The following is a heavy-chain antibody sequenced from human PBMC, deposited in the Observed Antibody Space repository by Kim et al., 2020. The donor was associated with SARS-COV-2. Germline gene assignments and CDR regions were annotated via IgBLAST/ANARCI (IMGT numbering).Heavy chain of an antibody. D-gene: IGHD3-16*01. CDR3: ARAAPVGGYPNFSPYYGMDV. V-gene: IGHV4-34*01. CDR2: INHSGST. J-gene: IGHJ6*02. Sequence: SETLSLTCAVYGGSFSGYYWSWIRQPPGKGLEWIGEINHSGSTNYNPSLKSRVTISVDTSKNQFSLKLSSVTAADTAVYYCARAAPVGGYPNFSPYYGMDVWGQGTTVTVSS. CDR1: GGSFSGYY.